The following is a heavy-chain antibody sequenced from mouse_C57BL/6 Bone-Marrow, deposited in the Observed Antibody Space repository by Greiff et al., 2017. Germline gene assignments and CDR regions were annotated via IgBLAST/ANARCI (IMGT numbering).Heavy chain of an antibody. CDR1: GFTFSSYG. CDR3: ARHWRITTVERYFDV. V-gene: IGHV5-6*01. CDR2: ISSGGSYT. Sequence: EVHLVESGGDLVKPGGSLKLSCAASGFTFSSYGMSWVRQTPDKRLEWVATISSGGSYTYYPDSVKGRFTISRDNAKNTLYLQMSSLKSEDTAMYYCARHWRITTVERYFDVWGTGTTVTVSS. J-gene: IGHJ1*03. D-gene: IGHD1-1*01.